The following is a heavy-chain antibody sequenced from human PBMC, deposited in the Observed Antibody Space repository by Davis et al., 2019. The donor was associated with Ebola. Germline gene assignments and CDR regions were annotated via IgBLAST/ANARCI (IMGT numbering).Heavy chain of an antibody. Sequence: GESLKISCAASGFTVSSNYMSWVRQAPGKGLEWVSVIYSGGSTYYADSVKGRFTISRDNSKNTLYLQMNSLRADDTAIYYCTKGQWQVSEYFDLWGQGTLVTVSS. CDR3: TKGQWQVSEYFDL. J-gene: IGHJ4*02. CDR2: IYSGGST. D-gene: IGHD6-19*01. V-gene: IGHV3-53*01. CDR1: GFTVSSNY.